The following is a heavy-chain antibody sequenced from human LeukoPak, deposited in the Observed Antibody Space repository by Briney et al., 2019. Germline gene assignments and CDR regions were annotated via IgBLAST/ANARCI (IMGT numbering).Heavy chain of an antibody. D-gene: IGHD6-13*01. J-gene: IGHJ4*02. CDR2: IHPSGEI. CDR3: ARGKQQLVPPFDY. CDR1: GGSISSSNW. V-gene: IGHV4-4*02. Sequence: KASETLSLTCGVSGGSISSSNWWSWVRQPPGKGLEWIGEIHPSGEINYNPPLKSRVTISLDKSKNQFSLKMTSVTAADTAIYYCARGKQQLVPPFDYWGQGALVTVSS.